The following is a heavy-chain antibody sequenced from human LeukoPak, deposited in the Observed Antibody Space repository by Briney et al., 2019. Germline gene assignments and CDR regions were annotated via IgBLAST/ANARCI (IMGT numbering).Heavy chain of an antibody. Sequence: RVASPKVSCTASGYTFTAYYMHWVRQAPGQGLEWMGLINPSGGSTSYAQKFQGRVTMTRDMSTSTVYMELSSLRSEDTAVYYCARGVGDLRYIPMDVWGKGTTVTVSS. CDR1: GYTFTAYY. J-gene: IGHJ6*03. V-gene: IGHV1-46*01. CDR3: ARGVGDLRYIPMDV. D-gene: IGHD3-16*01. CDR2: INPSGGST.